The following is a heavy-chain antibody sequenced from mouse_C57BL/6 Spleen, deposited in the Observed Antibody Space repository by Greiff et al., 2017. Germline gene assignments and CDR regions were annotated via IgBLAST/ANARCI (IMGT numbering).Heavy chain of an antibody. Sequence: EVQLVESGGGLVKPGGSLKLSCAASGFTFSDYGMHWVRQAPEKGLEWVAYISSGSSTIYYADTVKGRFTISRDNAKNTLFLQMTSLRSEDTAMXYCARQDYDDEGYAMDYWGQGTSVTVSS. CDR3: ARQDYDDEGYAMDY. V-gene: IGHV5-17*01. CDR2: ISSGSSTI. J-gene: IGHJ4*01. CDR1: GFTFSDYG. D-gene: IGHD2-4*01.